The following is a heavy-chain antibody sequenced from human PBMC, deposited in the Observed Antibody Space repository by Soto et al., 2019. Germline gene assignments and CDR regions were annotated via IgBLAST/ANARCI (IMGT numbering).Heavy chain of an antibody. CDR1: GGSVSSESHY. CDR2: IYYTGST. D-gene: IGHD3-16*01. V-gene: IGHV4-61*01. CDR3: ARDQYYFLSRSYYYATDF. Sequence: SETLSLTCTVSGGSVSSESHYWSWIRQTPGKGLEWIGYIYYTGSTNYNPSLKGRVTMSVDTSRDQVSLRLRSVTRADTAVYYCARDQYYFLSRSYYYATDFWGQGTKVTVSS. J-gene: IGHJ6*02.